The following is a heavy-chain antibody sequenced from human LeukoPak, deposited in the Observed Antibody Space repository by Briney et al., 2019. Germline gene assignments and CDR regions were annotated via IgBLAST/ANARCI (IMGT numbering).Heavy chain of an antibody. CDR1: GGSISSGDYY. J-gene: IGHJ6*02. Sequence: SQTLSLTCTVSGGSISSGDYYWSWIRQPPGKGLEWIGYIYYSGSTYYNPSLKSRVTISVDTSKNQFSLKLSSVTAADTAVYYCARAAPYYDILTGAYYYYGMDVWGQGTTVTVSS. D-gene: IGHD3-9*01. V-gene: IGHV4-30-4*01. CDR3: ARAAPYYDILTGAYYYYGMDV. CDR2: IYYSGST.